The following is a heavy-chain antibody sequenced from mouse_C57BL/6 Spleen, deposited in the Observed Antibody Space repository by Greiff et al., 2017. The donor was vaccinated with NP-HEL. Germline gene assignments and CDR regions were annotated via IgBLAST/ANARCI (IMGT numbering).Heavy chain of an antibody. D-gene: IGHD2-3*01. Sequence: LQESGAELVKPGASVKISCKASGYAFSSYWMNWVKQRPGKGLEWIGQIYPGDGDTNYNGKFKGKATLTADKSSSTAYMQLSSLTSEDSAVYFCARAIYDGYFLGYWGQGTTLTVSS. CDR1: GYAFSSYW. CDR2: IYPGDGDT. CDR3: ARAIYDGYFLGY. V-gene: IGHV1-80*01. J-gene: IGHJ2*01.